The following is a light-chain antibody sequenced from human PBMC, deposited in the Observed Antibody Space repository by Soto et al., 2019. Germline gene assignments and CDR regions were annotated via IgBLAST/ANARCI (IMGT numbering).Light chain of an antibody. CDR3: QQRSDWSSIT. CDR1: QSVSNN. CDR2: GAS. J-gene: IGKJ5*01. Sequence: EIVLTQSPATLSVSPGERAALSCRASQSVSNNLAWYQQKPGQPPRLLIFGASTRATGIPARFSGSGSGTDFTLTISGLEPEDFAVYYCQQRSDWSSITFGQGTRLEI. V-gene: IGKV3-11*01.